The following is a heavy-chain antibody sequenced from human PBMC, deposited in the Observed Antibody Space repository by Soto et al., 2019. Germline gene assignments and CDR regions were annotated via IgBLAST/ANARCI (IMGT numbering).Heavy chain of an antibody. CDR2: ISAYNGNT. CDR3: AIAHTATWKGAFDI. CDR1: GYTFTSYG. V-gene: IGHV1-18*01. D-gene: IGHD5-18*01. J-gene: IGHJ3*02. Sequence: AAVKVSCKASGYTFTSYGISWVRQAPGQGLEWMGWISAYNGNTNYAQKLQGRVTMTTDTSTSTAYMELRSLRSDDTAVYYCAIAHTATWKGAFDIWGQGTMVTVSS.